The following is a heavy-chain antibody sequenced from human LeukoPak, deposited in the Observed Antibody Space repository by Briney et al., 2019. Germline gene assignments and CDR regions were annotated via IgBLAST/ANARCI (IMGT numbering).Heavy chain of an antibody. V-gene: IGHV3-21*01. CDR2: ISSSSSYI. Sequence: GGSLRLSCAASGFTFSSYSMNWVRQAPGKGLEWVSSISSSSSYIYYADSVKGRFTISRDNAKNSLYLQMNSLRAEDTAVYYCASKWGRGRGAFDIWGQGTMVTVSS. D-gene: IGHD2-15*01. CDR3: ASKWGRGRGAFDI. J-gene: IGHJ3*02. CDR1: GFTFSSYS.